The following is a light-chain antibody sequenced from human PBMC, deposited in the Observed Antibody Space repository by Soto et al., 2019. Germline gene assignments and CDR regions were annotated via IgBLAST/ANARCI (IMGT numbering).Light chain of an antibody. Sequence: IQMTLSPSTVSASVGERVTITCRASQSIGTWLAWFQHKPGKAPKVVIYGASGLESGVPPRFSGSGSGTEFTLTIDSLQPDDFATYYCQHYFGYLWTFSQGTMGDIK. CDR2: GAS. V-gene: IGKV1-5*03. J-gene: IGKJ1*01. CDR1: QSIGTW. CDR3: QHYFGYLWT.